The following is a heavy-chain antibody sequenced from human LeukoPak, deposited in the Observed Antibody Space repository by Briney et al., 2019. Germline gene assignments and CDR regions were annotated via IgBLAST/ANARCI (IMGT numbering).Heavy chain of an antibody. Sequence: PGGSLRLSCAASGFTFSSYGMHWVRQAPGKGLEWVAFIRYDGSNKYYADSVKGRFTISRDNSKNTLYLQMNSLRAEDTAVYYCARGPSYSKHFDYWGQGTLVTVSS. CDR3: ARGPSYSKHFDY. J-gene: IGHJ4*02. V-gene: IGHV3-30*02. D-gene: IGHD4-11*01. CDR1: GFTFSSYG. CDR2: IRYDGSNK.